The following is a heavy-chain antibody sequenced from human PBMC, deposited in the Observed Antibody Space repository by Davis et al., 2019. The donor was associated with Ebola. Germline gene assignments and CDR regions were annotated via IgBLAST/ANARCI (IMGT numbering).Heavy chain of an antibody. V-gene: IGHV3-23*01. CDR2: ISGSGDTT. Sequence: GGSLRLSCAASRFTFSWYAMGWVRQAPGKGLEWVSLISGSGDTTYYADSVKGRFTISRDNSKNTLYLQMNSLRAEDTAVYYCARKTAALYYYGMDVWGKGTTVTVSS. CDR1: RFTFSWYA. J-gene: IGHJ6*04. CDR3: ARKTAALYYYGMDV. D-gene: IGHD1-14*01.